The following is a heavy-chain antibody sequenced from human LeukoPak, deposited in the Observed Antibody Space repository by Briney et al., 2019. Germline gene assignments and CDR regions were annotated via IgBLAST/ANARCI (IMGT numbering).Heavy chain of an antibody. CDR1: GFTSNDHA. J-gene: IGHJ4*02. CDR3: GKDRSAGGLDS. CDR2: ISWDSSRI. Sequence: GGSLRLSCTASGFTSNDHAMHWVRQAPGKGLEWGSGISWDSSRIGYADSVKGRFTISRDNAKNSVYLQMNSLRPEDTALYYCGKDRSAGGLDSWGQGTLVTVTS. D-gene: IGHD6-13*01. V-gene: IGHV3-9*02.